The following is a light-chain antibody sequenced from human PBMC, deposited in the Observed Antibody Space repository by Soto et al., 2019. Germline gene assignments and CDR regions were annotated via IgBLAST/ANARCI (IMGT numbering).Light chain of an antibody. V-gene: IGKV1-5*01. Sequence: DIQMTQSPSTLSASVGVSFPITGRASQSISVWLAWYPQKAGKAPNLLIYDASSLESGVPSRFSGSGSGTEFTLTISSLQPDDFATYYCQNYNSYSEAFGQGNKVDIK. CDR1: QSISVW. J-gene: IGKJ1*01. CDR2: DAS. CDR3: QNYNSYSEA.